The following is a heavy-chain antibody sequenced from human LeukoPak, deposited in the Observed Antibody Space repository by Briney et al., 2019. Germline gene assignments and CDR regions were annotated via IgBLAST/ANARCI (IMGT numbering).Heavy chain of an antibody. V-gene: IGHV4-4*07. Sequence: SETLSLTCTVSGGSISSYYWSWIRQPAGKGLEWIGRIYTSGSTNYNPSLKSRVTMSVDTSKNQFSLKLSSVTAADTAVYYCAGEGHYYDSTGYYYGGEDYWGQGTLITVSS. CDR2: IYTSGST. D-gene: IGHD3-22*01. CDR3: AGEGHYYDSTGYYYGGEDY. J-gene: IGHJ4*02. CDR1: GGSISSYY.